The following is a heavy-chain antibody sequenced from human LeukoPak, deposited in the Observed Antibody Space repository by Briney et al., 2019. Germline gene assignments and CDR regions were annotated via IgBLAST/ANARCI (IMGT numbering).Heavy chain of an antibody. J-gene: IGHJ4*02. CDR1: GFTFSSYS. D-gene: IGHD3-10*01. CDR3: ARGPYGTGSHFDF. Sequence: GGSLRLSCAASGFTFSSYSMNWVRQAPRKGLEWVSYISSSSSTIYYADSVKGRFTISRDNAKNSLYLQMNSLRAEDTAVYYCARGPYGTGSHFDFWGQGTLVTVSS. V-gene: IGHV3-48*01. CDR2: ISSSSSTI.